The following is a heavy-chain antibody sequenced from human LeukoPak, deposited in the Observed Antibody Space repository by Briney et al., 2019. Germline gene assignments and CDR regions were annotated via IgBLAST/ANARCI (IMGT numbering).Heavy chain of an antibody. CDR3: ARDYGGNSGWFDP. V-gene: IGHV1-8*01. CDR2: MNPNSGRT. CDR1: GYTFTNYD. Sequence: ASVKVSCRASGYTFTNYDLNWLRQATGQGPEWIGWMNPNSGRTGYAQKLQGRVTLTRSTSVSTAYMELRSLTSEDSAIYYCARDYGGNSGWFDPWGQGTLVTVSS. J-gene: IGHJ5*02. D-gene: IGHD4-23*01.